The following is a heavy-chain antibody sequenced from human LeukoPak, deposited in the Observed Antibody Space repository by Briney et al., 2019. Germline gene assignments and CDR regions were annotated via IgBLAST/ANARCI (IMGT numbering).Heavy chain of an antibody. J-gene: IGHJ4*02. CDR3: AGEGVAYVKQGKLTKIDY. V-gene: IGHV3-7*01. D-gene: IGHD2-15*01. CDR1: GFTFSSYW. CDR2: IKQDGSEK. Sequence: QPGGSLRLSCAASGFTFSSYWMSWVRQAPGKRLEWVANIKQDGSEKYYVDSVKGRFTISRDNAKNSLYMQMNSLRAEDTAVYYCAGEGVAYVKQGKLTKIDYWGQGTLVTVSS.